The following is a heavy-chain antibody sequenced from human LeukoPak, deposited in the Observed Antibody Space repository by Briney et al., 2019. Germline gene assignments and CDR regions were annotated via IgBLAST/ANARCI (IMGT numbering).Heavy chain of an antibody. J-gene: IGHJ4*02. D-gene: IGHD3-10*01. CDR3: ARRLGYGSGSYYNGGPWSFDY. Sequence: GESLKISCWGSAYSFTDYWVAWVRHMPGKGLEWMGFIWPGDSRTMYSPSFQGQVTISADKSISTAYLQWSSLKASDTAMYYCARRLGYGSGSYYNGGPWSFDYWGQGTLVTVSS. V-gene: IGHV5-51*01. CDR1: AYSFTDYW. CDR2: IWPGDSRT.